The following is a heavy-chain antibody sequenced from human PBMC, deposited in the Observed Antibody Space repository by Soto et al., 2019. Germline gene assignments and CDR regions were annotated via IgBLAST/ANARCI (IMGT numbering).Heavy chain of an antibody. V-gene: IGHV3-33*01. CDR2: IWYDGSNK. CDR1: GFTFSSYG. Sequence: QVQLVESGGGVVQPGRSLRLSCAASGFTFSSYGMHWVRQAPGKGLEWVAVIWYDGSNKYYADSVKGRFTISRDNSKNTLYLQMNSLRAEDTAVYYCARRGYDILTGYYNYYYYMDVWGKGTTVTVSS. D-gene: IGHD3-9*01. CDR3: ARRGYDILTGYYNYYYYMDV. J-gene: IGHJ6*03.